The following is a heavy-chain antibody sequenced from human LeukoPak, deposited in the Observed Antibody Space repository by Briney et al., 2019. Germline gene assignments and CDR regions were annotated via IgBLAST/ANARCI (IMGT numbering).Heavy chain of an antibody. V-gene: IGHV3-33*06. Sequence: PGRSLRLSCAASGFTFSSYGMHWVRQAPGKGLEWVAVIWYDGSNKYYADSVNGRFTISRDNSQNTLYLQLNSLRAEDTAVYYCAKRGSAWDLDYWGQGTLVTVSS. CDR2: IWYDGSNK. D-gene: IGHD6-25*01. J-gene: IGHJ4*02. CDR3: AKRGSAWDLDY. CDR1: GFTFSSYG.